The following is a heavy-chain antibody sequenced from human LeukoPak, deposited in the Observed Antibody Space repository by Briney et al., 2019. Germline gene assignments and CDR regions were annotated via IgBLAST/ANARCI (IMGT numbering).Heavy chain of an antibody. CDR3: AKKGYSSGKTDAFDI. CDR2: ISSDGSNK. V-gene: IGHV3-30-3*02. CDR1: GFTFTSYA. D-gene: IGHD6-19*01. Sequence: GRSLRLSCEASGFTFTSYAIHWVRQAPGKGLEWVAVISSDGSNKYYADSVQGRFTISRDNSKNTLYLQMSSLRAEDTAIYYCAKKGYSSGKTDAFDIWGQGTMVTVSS. J-gene: IGHJ3*02.